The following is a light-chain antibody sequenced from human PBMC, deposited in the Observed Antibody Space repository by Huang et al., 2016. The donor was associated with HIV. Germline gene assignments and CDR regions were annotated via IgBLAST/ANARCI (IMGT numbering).Light chain of an antibody. CDR3: QQYYSTSLT. Sequence: DIVMTQSPDSLAVSLGERATIHCKSSQSVLHSSNNKNYLAWYQQRPGQPPKLLIYCASTRESGVPDRFSGSGSGTDFTLTISSLQAEDVAVYYCQQYYSTSLTFGGGTKVEIK. V-gene: IGKV4-1*01. CDR1: QSVLHSSNNKNY. CDR2: CAS. J-gene: IGKJ4*01.